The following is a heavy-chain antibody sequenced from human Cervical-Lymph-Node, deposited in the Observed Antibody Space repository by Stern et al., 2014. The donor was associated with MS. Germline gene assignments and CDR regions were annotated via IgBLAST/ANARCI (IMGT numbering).Heavy chain of an antibody. D-gene: IGHD1-20*01. Sequence: QVQLVESGAEVKKPGASVKLSCKASGYTFSDHYMHWVRQAPGQGLEWMGWINAKSGIPNYAQQFQGRVTMTRDTSISTAYMELSSLRSDDTAVYYCARELNWNDIFTNVFDIWGQGTMVTVSS. V-gene: IGHV1-2*02. CDR3: ARELNWNDIFTNVFDI. CDR1: GYTFSDHY. CDR2: INAKSGIP. J-gene: IGHJ3*02.